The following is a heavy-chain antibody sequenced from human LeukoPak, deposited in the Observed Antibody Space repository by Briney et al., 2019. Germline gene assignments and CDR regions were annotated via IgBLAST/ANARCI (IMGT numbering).Heavy chain of an antibody. V-gene: IGHV3-53*01. CDR2: IYTGGTT. CDR3: AREIRYYDSNMDV. CDR1: GFTVSSSY. D-gene: IGHD3-3*01. Sequence: GGSLRLSCAASGFTVSSSYMTWVRQAPGKGLEWVSVIYTGGTTYYADSVKGRFTISRDDSKNTLYLQMNSLRVEDTAVYYCAREIRYYDSNMDVWGKGTTVTVSS. J-gene: IGHJ6*03.